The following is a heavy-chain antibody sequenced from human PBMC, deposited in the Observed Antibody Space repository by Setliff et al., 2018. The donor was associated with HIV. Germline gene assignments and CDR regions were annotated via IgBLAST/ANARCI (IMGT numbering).Heavy chain of an antibody. CDR2: IHYTGNT. J-gene: IGHJ4*02. D-gene: IGHD2-21*02. V-gene: IGHV4-39*02. CDR1: GGSITSTTYY. CDR3: AREGDGIDF. Sequence: TLSLTCTVSGGSITSTTYYRGWIRQPPGKGLEWIGTIHYTGNTYHNPSLKSRVTISVEAPKNQISLKLTAVTAADSAVYYCAREGDGIDFWGQGTLVTVSS.